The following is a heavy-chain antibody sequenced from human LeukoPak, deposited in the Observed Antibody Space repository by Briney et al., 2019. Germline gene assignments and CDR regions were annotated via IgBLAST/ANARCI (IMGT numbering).Heavy chain of an antibody. Sequence: LEWIGEIYHSGSTNYNPSLKSRVTISVDTSKNQFSLKLSSVTAADTAVYYCAREDDYKIDYWGQGALVTVSS. J-gene: IGHJ4*02. CDR2: IYHSGST. V-gene: IGHV4-4*02. CDR3: AREDDYKIDY. D-gene: IGHD5-24*01.